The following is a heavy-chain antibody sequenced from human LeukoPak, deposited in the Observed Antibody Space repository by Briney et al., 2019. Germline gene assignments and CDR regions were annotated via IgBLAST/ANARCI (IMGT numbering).Heavy chain of an antibody. Sequence: GASVKVSCKASGYTFTSYGISWVRQAPGQGLEWMGGIIPIFGTANYAQKFQGRVTITADESTSTAYMELSSLRSEDTAVYYCARRNWNYVFDYWGQGTLVTVSS. CDR1: GYTFTSYG. V-gene: IGHV1-69*13. J-gene: IGHJ4*02. D-gene: IGHD1-7*01. CDR3: ARRNWNYVFDY. CDR2: IIPIFGTA.